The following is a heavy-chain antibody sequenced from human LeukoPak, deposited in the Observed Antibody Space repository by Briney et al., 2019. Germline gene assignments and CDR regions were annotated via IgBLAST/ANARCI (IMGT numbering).Heavy chain of an antibody. CDR2: ISSSSSYI. CDR3: ARVNYGTRVTTRFSDY. V-gene: IGHV3-21*01. D-gene: IGHD4-17*01. CDR1: GFTFSSYT. J-gene: IGHJ4*02. Sequence: PGGSLRLSCAASGFTFSSYTMNWVRQAPGKGLEWVSSISSSSSYIYYADSVKGRFTISRDNAKNSLYLQMNTLKAEDTAVYYSARVNYGTRVTTRFSDYWGQEPLVPAS.